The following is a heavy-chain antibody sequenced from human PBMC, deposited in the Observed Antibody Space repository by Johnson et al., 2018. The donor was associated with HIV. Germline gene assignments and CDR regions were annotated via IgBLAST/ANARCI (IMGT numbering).Heavy chain of an antibody. CDR2: IYSGDTT. CDR1: GFTVSSNY. D-gene: IGHD5-18*01. CDR3: ARAYSYGAFDI. Sequence: VQLVEYGGALVQPGGSLRLSCAASGFTVSSNYMSWVRQAPGKGLEWVSVIYSGDTTYYADSVKGRFTISRDNSKNTLYLQMSSLRAEDTAVYYCARAYSYGAFDIWGQGTMVTVSS. V-gene: IGHV3-66*01. J-gene: IGHJ3*02.